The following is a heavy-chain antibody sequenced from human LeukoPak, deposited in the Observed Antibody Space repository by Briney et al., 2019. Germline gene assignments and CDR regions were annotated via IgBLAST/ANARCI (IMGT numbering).Heavy chain of an antibody. CDR2: ITSTSSHI. CDR3: ARARLGYYDEYFDP. J-gene: IGHJ5*02. D-gene: IGHD3-16*01. CDR1: GFTFSDYS. V-gene: IGHV3-21*01. Sequence: GSLRLSCATSGFTFSDYSMTWVRQAPGKGLEWVSSITSTSSHINYADSVRGRFTISKDNAKNALFLQMTSLTDEDTALYYCARARLGYYDEYFDPWGQGTQVTVSS.